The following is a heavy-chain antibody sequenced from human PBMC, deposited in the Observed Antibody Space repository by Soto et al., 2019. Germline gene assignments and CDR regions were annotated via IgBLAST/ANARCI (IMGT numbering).Heavy chain of an antibody. CDR1: GGSISSSNW. D-gene: IGHD6-13*01. CDR3: VRDSSGAYSSSSFAY. J-gene: IGHJ4*02. Sequence: QVQLQESGPGLVKPSGTLSLNCAVSGGSISSSNWWGWVRQPPGKGLEWIGEIFHTGSTNYNPSLKSRVTISVDKSKNQFSVDLSSVTVADTAVYYCVRDSSGAYSSSSFAYWGQGTLVTVSS. V-gene: IGHV4-4*02. CDR2: IFHTGST.